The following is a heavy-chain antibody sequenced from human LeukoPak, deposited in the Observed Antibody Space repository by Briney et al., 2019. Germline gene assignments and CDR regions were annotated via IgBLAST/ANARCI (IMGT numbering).Heavy chain of an antibody. CDR2: INSDGSST. CDR1: GFTFSSYW. Sequence: GGSLRLSCAASGFTFSSYWMHWVRQAPGKGLVWVSRINSDGSSTSYADSVKGRFTISRDNAKNTLYLQMNSLRAEDTAVYYCAKGDYSGSYLDYWGQGTLATVSS. J-gene: IGHJ4*02. V-gene: IGHV3-74*01. CDR3: AKGDYSGSYLDY. D-gene: IGHD1-26*01.